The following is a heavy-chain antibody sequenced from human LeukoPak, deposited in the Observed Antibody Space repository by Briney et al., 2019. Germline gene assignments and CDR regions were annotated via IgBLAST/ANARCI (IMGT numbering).Heavy chain of an antibody. CDR3: ARVKWELPDAFDI. D-gene: IGHD1-26*01. J-gene: IGHJ3*02. V-gene: IGHV4-61*02. CDR1: GGSISSDNYY. CDR2: IYTSGST. Sequence: SETLSLTCTVSGGSISSDNYYWSWIRQPAGKGLEWIGRIYTSGSTNYNPSLKSRVTISVDTSKNQFSLKLSSVTAADTAVYYCARVKWELPDAFDIWGQGTMVTVSS.